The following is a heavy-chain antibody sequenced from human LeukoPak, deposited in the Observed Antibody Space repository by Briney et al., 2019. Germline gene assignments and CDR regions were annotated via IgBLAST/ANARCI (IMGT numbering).Heavy chain of an antibody. Sequence: PGGSLRLSCAASGFTFSSYAMSWVRQAPGKGLEWVSAISGSGGSTYYADSVEGRFTISRDNSKNTLYLQMNSLRAEDTAVYYCAKWHYYDSSGYFDYWGQGTLVTVSS. CDR2: ISGSGGST. CDR3: AKWHYYDSSGYFDY. D-gene: IGHD3-22*01. V-gene: IGHV3-23*01. CDR1: GFTFSSYA. J-gene: IGHJ4*02.